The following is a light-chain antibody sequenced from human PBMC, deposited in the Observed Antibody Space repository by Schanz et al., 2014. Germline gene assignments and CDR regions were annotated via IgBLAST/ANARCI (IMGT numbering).Light chain of an antibody. CDR2: DVS. CDR3: SSYTTTTWRV. J-gene: IGLJ3*02. CDR1: SSDVGDYNY. V-gene: IGLV2-14*03. Sequence: QSALTQPASVSGSPGQSITISCTGSSSDVGDYNYVSWYRQHPGKAPKLMIYDVSNRPSGVSNRFSGSKSGNTASLTISGLQAEDEADYYCSSYTTTTWRVFGGGTKLTVL.